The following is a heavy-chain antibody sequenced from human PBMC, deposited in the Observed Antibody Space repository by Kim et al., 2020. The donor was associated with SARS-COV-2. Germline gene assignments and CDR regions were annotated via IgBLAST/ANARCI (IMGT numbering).Heavy chain of an antibody. CDR2: IYYSGST. V-gene: IGHV4-61*01. Sequence: SETLSLTCTVSGGSVSSGSYYWSWIRQPPGKGLEWIGYIYYSGSTNYNPSLKSRVTISVDTSKNQFSLKLSSVTAADTAVYYCARVAPINSYVGGEDSPRYYYSYGMDVCGQGTTVTVSS. J-gene: IGHJ6*02. CDR1: GGSVSSGSYY. D-gene: IGHD1-26*01. CDR3: ARVAPINSYVGGEDSPRYYYSYGMDV.